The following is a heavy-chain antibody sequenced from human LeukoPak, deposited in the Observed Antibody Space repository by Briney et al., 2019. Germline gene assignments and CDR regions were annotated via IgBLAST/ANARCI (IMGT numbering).Heavy chain of an antibody. J-gene: IGHJ4*02. Sequence: PSETLSLTCTVSGGSISSSSYYWGWIRQPPGKGLEWIGSIYYSGSTYYNPSLKSRVTISVDTSKNQFSLKLSSVTAGDTAVYYCARVIGGELRGGEFDYWGQGTLVTVSS. CDR2: IYYSGST. V-gene: IGHV4-39*01. CDR3: ARVIGGELRGGEFDY. CDR1: GGSISSSSYY. D-gene: IGHD1-26*01.